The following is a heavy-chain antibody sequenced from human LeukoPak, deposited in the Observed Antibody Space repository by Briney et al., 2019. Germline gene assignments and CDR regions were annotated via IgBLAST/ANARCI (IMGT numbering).Heavy chain of an antibody. CDR1: GGSISSCGYY. V-gene: IGHV4-31*03. D-gene: IGHD3-3*01. CDR3: ASSAGTYDFWSGYYNGWFDP. J-gene: IGHJ5*02. CDR2: IYYSGST. Sequence: SETLSLTCTVSGGSISSCGYYWSWIRQHPGKGLEWIGYIYYSGSTYYNPSLKSRVTISADTSKNQFSLKLSSVTAADTAVYYCASSAGTYDFWSGYYNGWFDPWGQGTLVTVSS.